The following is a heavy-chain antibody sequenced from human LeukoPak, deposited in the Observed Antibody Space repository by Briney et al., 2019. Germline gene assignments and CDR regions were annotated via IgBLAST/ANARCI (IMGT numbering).Heavy chain of an antibody. CDR2: INHSGST. D-gene: IGHD3-10*01. CDR1: GGSFSGYY. V-gene: IGHV4-34*01. CDR3: ARDSGDFDY. J-gene: IGHJ4*02. Sequence: SETLSLTCAVYGGSFSGYYWSWIRQPPGKGLEWIGEINHSGSTNYNPSLKSRVTISVDTSKNQFSLKLSSVTAADTAVYYCARDSGDFDYWGQGTLVTVSS.